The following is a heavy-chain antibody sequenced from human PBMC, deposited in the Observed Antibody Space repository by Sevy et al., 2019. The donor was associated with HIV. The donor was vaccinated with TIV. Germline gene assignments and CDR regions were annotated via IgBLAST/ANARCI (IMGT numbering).Heavy chain of an antibody. CDR2: ISGSGDNT. V-gene: IGHV3-23*01. J-gene: IGHJ3*02. D-gene: IGHD3-22*01. CDR3: AKGITMMLLVLDAIDI. CDR1: GFTFSSFA. Sequence: GESLKISCAASGFTFSSFAMTWVRQAPGKGLEWVSGISGSGDNTYYADSVKGRFTISRDNSKNTLQLQMNGLRAEDTAVYYCAKGITMMLLVLDAIDIWGQGTMVTVSS.